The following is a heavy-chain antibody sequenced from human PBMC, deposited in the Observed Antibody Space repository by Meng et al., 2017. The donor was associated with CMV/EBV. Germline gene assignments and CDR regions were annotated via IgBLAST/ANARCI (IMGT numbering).Heavy chain of an antibody. V-gene: IGHV4-34*01. Sequence: GSLRLSCAVYGGSFSGYYWSWIRQPPGKGLEWIGEINHSGSTNYNPSLKSRVTISVDTSKNQFSLKLSSVTAADTAVYYCARDPNLWSGMDVWGQGTTVTVSS. CDR3: ARDPNLWSGMDV. CDR1: GGSFSGYY. J-gene: IGHJ6*02. D-gene: IGHD3-10*01. CDR2: INHSGST.